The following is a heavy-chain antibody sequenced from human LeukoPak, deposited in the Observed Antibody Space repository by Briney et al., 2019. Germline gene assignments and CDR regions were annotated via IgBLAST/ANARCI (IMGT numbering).Heavy chain of an antibody. CDR2: INPSGGST. D-gene: IGHD3-22*01. CDR1: GYTFTSYY. V-gene: IGHV1-46*01. J-gene: IGHJ4*02. CDR3: ARTYYYDSSGYYASFDY. Sequence: GASVKVSCKASGYTFTSYYMHWVRQAPGQGLEWMGIINPSGGSTSYAQKFQGRVTMTRDTSTSTVYMELSSLRSEDTAVYYCARTYYYDSSGYYASFDYWGQGTLVTVSS.